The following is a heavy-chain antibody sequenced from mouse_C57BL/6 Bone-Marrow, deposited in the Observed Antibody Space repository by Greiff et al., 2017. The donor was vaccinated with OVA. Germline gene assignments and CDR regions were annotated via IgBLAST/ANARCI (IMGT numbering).Heavy chain of an antibody. Sequence: QVHVKQSGAELARPGASVKLSCKASGYTFTSYGISWVKQRTGQGLEWIGEIYPRSGNTYYNEKFKGKATLTADKSSSTAYMELRSLTSEDSAVYFCARKGYDGYFSFDYWGQGTTLTVSS. V-gene: IGHV1-81*01. CDR1: GYTFTSYG. J-gene: IGHJ2*01. CDR3: ARKGYDGYFSFDY. D-gene: IGHD2-3*01. CDR2: IYPRSGNT.